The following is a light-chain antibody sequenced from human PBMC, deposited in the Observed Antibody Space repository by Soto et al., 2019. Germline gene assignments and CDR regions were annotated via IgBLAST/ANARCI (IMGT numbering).Light chain of an antibody. V-gene: IGLV2-14*03. J-gene: IGLJ1*01. CDR2: GVT. CDR3: SSYTSGSSHYV. CDR1: ISDVGSYNY. Sequence: SVLTQPASVSGSPGQSITISCTGTISDVGSYNYVSWYQQYPGKAPKLMIYGVTNRPSGVSNRFSGSKSGNTASLTISGLQAEDEADYHCSSYTSGSSHYVFGTGTKVTVL.